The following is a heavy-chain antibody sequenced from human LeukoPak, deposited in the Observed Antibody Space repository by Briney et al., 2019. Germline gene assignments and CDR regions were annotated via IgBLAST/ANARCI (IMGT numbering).Heavy chain of an antibody. CDR2: INPNSGGT. CDR1: GYTFTGYY. J-gene: IGHJ4*02. CDR3: ARLIYGDSPGYYFDY. Sequence: ASVKVSCKASGYTFTGYYMHWVRQSPGQGLGWMGWINPNSGGTNYAQKFQGRVTMTRDTSISTAYMELSRLRSDDTAVYYCARLIYGDSPGYYFDYWGQGTLVTVSS. D-gene: IGHD4-17*01. V-gene: IGHV1-2*02.